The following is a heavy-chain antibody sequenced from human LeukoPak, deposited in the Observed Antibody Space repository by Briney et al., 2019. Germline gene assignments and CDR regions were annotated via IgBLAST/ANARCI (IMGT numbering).Heavy chain of an antibody. V-gene: IGHV3-30*02. J-gene: IGHJ4*02. Sequence: GGSLRLSCAASGFTFSSHSMYWVRQAPGKGLDCVAFIRYDASNEYHADSVKGRFTISRDNARNSLYLQMNSLRVEDTAVYYCARGSTSWDYWGQGTLVTVSS. CDR2: IRYDASNE. CDR1: GFTFSSHS. D-gene: IGHD2-2*01. CDR3: ARGSTSWDY.